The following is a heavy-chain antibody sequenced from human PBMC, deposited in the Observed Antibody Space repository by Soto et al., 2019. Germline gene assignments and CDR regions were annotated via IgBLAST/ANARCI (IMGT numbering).Heavy chain of an antibody. D-gene: IGHD6-13*01. V-gene: IGHV3-11*01. CDR3: ARRRYSSSWYKGGYYYYGMDV. Sequence: GGSLRLSCAASGFTFSDYYMSWIRQAPGKGLEWVSYISSSGSTIYYADSVKGRFTISRDNAKNSLYLQMMSLRAEDTAVYYGARRRYSSSWYKGGYYYYGMDVWGQGPTVTVSS. CDR1: GFTFSDYY. J-gene: IGHJ6*02. CDR2: ISSSGSTI.